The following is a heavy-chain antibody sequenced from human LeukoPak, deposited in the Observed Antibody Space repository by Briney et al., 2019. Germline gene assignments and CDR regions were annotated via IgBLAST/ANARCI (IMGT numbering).Heavy chain of an antibody. CDR2: ISGYNGNT. Sequence: ASVKVSCKASGYTFTRYGISWVRQAPGQWLEWMGWISGYNGNTNYAEKLQGRVTMTTDTSTSTVYMELRSLRSDDTAVYYCARDSLYYGSGSYLGFDPWGQGTLVTVSS. CDR3: ARDSLYYGSGSYLGFDP. D-gene: IGHD3-10*01. CDR1: GYTFTRYG. V-gene: IGHV1-18*01. J-gene: IGHJ5*02.